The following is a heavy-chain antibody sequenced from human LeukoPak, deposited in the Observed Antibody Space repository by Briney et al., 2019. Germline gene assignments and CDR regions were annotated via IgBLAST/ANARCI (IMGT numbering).Heavy chain of an antibody. Sequence: PGGSLRLSCAASGFTFSSYAMSWVRQAPGKGLEWVSAISGSGGSTYYADSVKGRFTISRDNSKNTLYLQMNSLKTEDTAVYYCTTDRWYSSSWYGDAFDIWGQGTMVTVSS. J-gene: IGHJ3*02. CDR2: ISGSGGST. CDR1: GFTFSSYA. V-gene: IGHV3-23*01. CDR3: TTDRWYSSSWYGDAFDI. D-gene: IGHD6-13*01.